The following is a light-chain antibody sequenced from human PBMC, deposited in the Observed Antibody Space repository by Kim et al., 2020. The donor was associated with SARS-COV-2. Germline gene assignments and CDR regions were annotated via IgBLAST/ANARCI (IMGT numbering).Light chain of an antibody. J-gene: IGKJ4*01. CDR3: MQALQTPLT. CDR2: LGY. CDR1: QSLLHSNGYNY. V-gene: IGKV2-28*01. Sequence: IVMTQSPLSLPVTPGEPASISCRSSQSLLHSNGYNYLDWYLQKPGQSPQLLMFLGYNRASGVPDRFSGSGSGTDYTLNISRVEAEDVGIYYCMQALQTPLTFGGGTKVDIK.